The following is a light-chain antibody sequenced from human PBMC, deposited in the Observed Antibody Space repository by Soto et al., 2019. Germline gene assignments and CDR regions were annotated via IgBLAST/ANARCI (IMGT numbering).Light chain of an antibody. Sequence: QSVLTQPASVSGSPGQSITISCTGTSSDGGGYNYVSWYQQHPAKAPKLMIFEVSNRPSGSSNRFSGSKSGNTASLTISGLQAEDEADYYCSSYTSSSNDVFGTGTKVTVL. CDR2: EVS. CDR1: SSDGGGYNY. V-gene: IGLV2-14*01. J-gene: IGLJ1*01. CDR3: SSYTSSSNDV.